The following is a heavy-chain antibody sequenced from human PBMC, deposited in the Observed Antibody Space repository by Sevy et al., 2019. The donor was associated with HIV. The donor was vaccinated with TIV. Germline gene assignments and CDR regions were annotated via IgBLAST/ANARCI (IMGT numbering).Heavy chain of an antibody. Sequence: GGSLRLSCAASGFTFSNYGMHWVRQAPGKGLEWVAVIWYDGSYKYYADSVKGRFTISRDNTKSTLYLQMISLRAEDTALYYCAKTFAIFGVLMSPDFDPWGQGTLVTVSS. V-gene: IGHV3-33*06. CDR3: AKTFAIFGVLMSPDFDP. CDR1: GFTFSNYG. D-gene: IGHD3-3*01. J-gene: IGHJ5*02. CDR2: IWYDGSYK.